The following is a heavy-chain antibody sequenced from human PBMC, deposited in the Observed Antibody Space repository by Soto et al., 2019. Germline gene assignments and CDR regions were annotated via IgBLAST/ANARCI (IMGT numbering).Heavy chain of an antibody. CDR3: ARDAPYYQQYYYTMEV. D-gene: IGHD3-10*01. J-gene: IGHJ6*02. CDR2: VYDGGRT. CDR1: GGSISAYY. Sequence: QVQLQESGPGLVKPSETLSLTCSVSGGSISAYYWSWIRQSAGEGLEWIGRVYDGGRTNYNPSLKSRVTMSVDTSRNQIALKLTSVTAADTAVYYCARDAPYYQQYYYTMEVWGQGTTVTVSS. V-gene: IGHV4-4*07.